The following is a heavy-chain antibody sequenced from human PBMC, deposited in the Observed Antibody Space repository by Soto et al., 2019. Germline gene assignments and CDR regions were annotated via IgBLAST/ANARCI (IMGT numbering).Heavy chain of an antibody. Sequence: EVQLVESGGGLVQPGGSLRLSRAASGFGFNGYDMHWVRQAPGKNLEWVAAISTAGDTYYLGSVKGRFTISREDAKNSLSHQMNSLRVGDTAVYYCARGGDRFDGMDVWGQGTTVTVSS. CDR2: ISTAGDT. CDR3: ARGGDRFDGMDV. J-gene: IGHJ6*02. V-gene: IGHV3-13*01. D-gene: IGHD3-16*01. CDR1: GFGFNGYD.